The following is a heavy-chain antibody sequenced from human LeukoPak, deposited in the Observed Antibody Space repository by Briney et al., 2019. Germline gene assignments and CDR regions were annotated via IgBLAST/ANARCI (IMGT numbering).Heavy chain of an antibody. CDR3: ARDRGPQFLGNMDV. D-gene: IGHD3-3*01. J-gene: IGHJ6*03. CDR1: GFTFSSYS. Sequence: GGSLRLSCAASGFTFSSYSMNWVRQAPGKGLEWVSYISSSSSTIYYADSVKGRFTISRDNAKNSLYLQMNSLRAEDTAVYYCARDRGPQFLGNMDVWGKGTTVTVSS. V-gene: IGHV3-48*04. CDR2: ISSSSSTI.